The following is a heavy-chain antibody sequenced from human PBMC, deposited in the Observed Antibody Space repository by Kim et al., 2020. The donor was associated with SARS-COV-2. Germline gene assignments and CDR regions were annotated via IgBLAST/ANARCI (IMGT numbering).Heavy chain of an antibody. J-gene: IGHJ4*02. CDR3: ARGKYSSGFPTEFDY. D-gene: IGHD6-19*01. V-gene: IGHV3-48*03. Sequence: DSVKGRFTISRDNAKNSLYLQMNSLRAEDTAVYYCARGKYSSGFPTEFDYWGQGTLVTVSS.